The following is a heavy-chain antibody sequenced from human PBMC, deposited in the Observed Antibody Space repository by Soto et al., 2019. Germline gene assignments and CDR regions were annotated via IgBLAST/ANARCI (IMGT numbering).Heavy chain of an antibody. CDR3: ARVAPKTGTTEFYYYGMDV. Sequence: GGSMRLSCAASGFTFSSYDMHWVRHAPGKGLEWVSAIGTAGDTYYPGSVKGRFTISRENAKNSLYLQMNSLRAEDTAVYYCARVAPKTGTTEFYYYGMDVWGQGTTVTVSS. CDR1: GFTFSSYD. V-gene: IGHV3-13*01. J-gene: IGHJ6*02. D-gene: IGHD1-1*01. CDR2: IGTAGDT.